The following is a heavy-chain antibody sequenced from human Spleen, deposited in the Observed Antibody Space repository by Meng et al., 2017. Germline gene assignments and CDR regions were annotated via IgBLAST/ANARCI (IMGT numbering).Heavy chain of an antibody. J-gene: IGHJ4*02. Sequence: GESLKISCAASGFTVSHNYMSWVRQAPGKGLEWVSAISGSGGSTYYADSVKGRFTISRDNSKNTLYLQMNSLRAEDTAVYYCAKGATYYYDSSGYYYVDYWGQGTLVTVSS. D-gene: IGHD3-22*01. CDR2: ISGSGGST. V-gene: IGHV3-23*01. CDR3: AKGATYYYDSSGYYYVDY. CDR1: GFTVSHNY.